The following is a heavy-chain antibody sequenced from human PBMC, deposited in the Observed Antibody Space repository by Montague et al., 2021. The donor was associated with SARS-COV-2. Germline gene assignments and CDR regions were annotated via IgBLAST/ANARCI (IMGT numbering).Heavy chain of an antibody. D-gene: IGHD3-22*01. J-gene: IGHJ3*02. CDR2: IYTSGST. V-gene: IGHV4-61*02. Sequence: TLSLTCTVSGGSISSGSYYWSWIRQPAGKGLEWIGRIYTSGSTNYNPSLKSRVTISVDTSKNQFSLKLSSVTAADTAVCYCASGTYYYDSSGPPSLSWFAFDIWGQGTMVTVSS. CDR1: GGSISSGSYY. CDR3: ASGTYYYDSSGPPSLSWFAFDI.